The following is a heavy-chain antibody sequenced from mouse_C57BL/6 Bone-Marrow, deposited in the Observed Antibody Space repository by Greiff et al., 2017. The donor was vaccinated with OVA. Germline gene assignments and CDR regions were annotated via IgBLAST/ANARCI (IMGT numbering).Heavy chain of an antibody. D-gene: IGHD1-1*01. CDR1: GYTFTDYY. CDR3: ARRYASWFAY. Sequence: QVHVKQSGAELVRPGASVKLSCKASGYTFTDYYINWVKQRPGQGLEWIARIYPGSGNTYYNEKFKGKATLTAEKSSSTAYMQLSSLTSEDSAVYFCARRYASWFAYWVQGTLVTVSA. V-gene: IGHV1-76*01. CDR2: IYPGSGNT. J-gene: IGHJ3*01.